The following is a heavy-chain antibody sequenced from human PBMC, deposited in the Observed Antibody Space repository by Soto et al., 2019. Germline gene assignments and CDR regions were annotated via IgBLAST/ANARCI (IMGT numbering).Heavy chain of an antibody. V-gene: IGHV1-8*01. J-gene: IGHJ6*03. CDR3: ARAPLVSYGDYSFVFLRPYNYCYYYMYV. D-gene: IGHD4-17*01. CDR1: GYTFTSYD. Sequence: ASVKVSCKASGYTFTSYDINWVRQATGQGLEWMGWMNPNSGNTGYAQKFQGRVTMTRNTSISTAYMELSSLRSEDTAVYYCARAPLVSYGDYSFVFLRPYNYCYYYMYVWSKGTTVTVS. CDR2: MNPNSGNT.